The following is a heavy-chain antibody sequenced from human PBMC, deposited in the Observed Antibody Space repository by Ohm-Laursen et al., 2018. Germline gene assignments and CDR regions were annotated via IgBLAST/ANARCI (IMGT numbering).Heavy chain of an antibody. V-gene: IGHV4-59*01. D-gene: IGHD3-22*01. J-gene: IGHJ4*02. CDR2: SHYSGST. CDR1: SGSISSYY. CDR3: TRGVYYDSSGSYSHYFDY. Sequence: TLSLTCSVSSGSISSYYWTWIRQPPGKGLEWIGYSHYSGSTVYNPSLKSRVTISVDTSKNQFSLKLISVTAADTAVYYCTRGVYYDSSGSYSHYFDYWGRGTLVTVSS.